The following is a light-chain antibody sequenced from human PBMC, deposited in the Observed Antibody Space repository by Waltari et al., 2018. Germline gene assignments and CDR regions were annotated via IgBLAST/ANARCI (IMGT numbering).Light chain of an antibody. V-gene: IGLV2-8*01. Sequence: QSALTQPPSASGSPGQSVTISCTGTSSDVVGYNYVSWYQQHPGKAPKLMIYEVSKWPSGVPDRFSGSKSGNTASLTVSGLQAEDEADYYCSSYAGSNNVVFGGGTKLTVL. CDR1: SSDVVGYNY. CDR2: EVS. CDR3: SSYAGSNNVV. J-gene: IGLJ2*01.